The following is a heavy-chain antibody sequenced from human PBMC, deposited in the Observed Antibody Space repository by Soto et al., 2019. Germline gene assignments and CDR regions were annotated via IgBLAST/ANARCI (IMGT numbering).Heavy chain of an antibody. D-gene: IGHD2-15*01. V-gene: IGHV1-46*01. CDR2: INPSGGST. Sequence: QVQLVQSGAEVKKPGASVKVSCKASGYTFTSYYMHWVRQAPGQGLECMGIINPSGGSTSYAQKFQGRVTMTRDTSTSTVYMELSSLRSEDTAVYYCARDKDGGTSRDAFDIWGQGTMVTVSS. CDR1: GYTFTSYY. CDR3: ARDKDGGTSRDAFDI. J-gene: IGHJ3*02.